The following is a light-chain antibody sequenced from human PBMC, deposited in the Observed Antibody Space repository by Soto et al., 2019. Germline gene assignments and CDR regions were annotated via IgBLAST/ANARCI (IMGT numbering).Light chain of an antibody. CDR3: QKYNSAPWT. V-gene: IGKV1-27*01. Sequence: DIQMTQSPSSLSASVGDRVTITCRASQGIGTCLAWYQQKPGKVPKLLIYAASTLQSGVPSRFSGSGSGTDFTLTISSLQPEDVATYYCQKYNSAPWTFGQGTKVEIK. CDR1: QGIGTC. CDR2: AAS. J-gene: IGKJ1*01.